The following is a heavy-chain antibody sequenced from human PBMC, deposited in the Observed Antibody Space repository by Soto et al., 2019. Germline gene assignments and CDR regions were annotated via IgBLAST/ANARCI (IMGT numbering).Heavy chain of an antibody. V-gene: IGHV1-69*01. Sequence: QVQLVQSGAEVKKPGSSVKVSCKSSGGSFNNFYVTWVRQVPGQGLEWMGGILPVFHTPNYAEKFKDRVTIIADESTTTVYLELNILTSDDTAVYFCARALGGPYSSVLGHWGQGTLVTVSS. CDR2: ILPVFHTP. CDR3: ARALGGPYSSVLGH. CDR1: GGSFNNFY. D-gene: IGHD3-22*01. J-gene: IGHJ4*02.